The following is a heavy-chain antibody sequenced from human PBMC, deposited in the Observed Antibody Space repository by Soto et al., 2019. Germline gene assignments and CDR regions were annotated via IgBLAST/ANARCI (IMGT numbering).Heavy chain of an antibody. CDR3: ARGGALSTSWYWGDGLDS. V-gene: IGHV1-69*06. D-gene: IGHD6-13*01. Sequence: ASVKVSCKASGYSFSSHAITWVRQAPGQGLEWMGGIIPVFGTPSYAQKFQGRVTISADKSTNTSYLELRSLRSEDTAVYYCARGGALSTSWYWGDGLDSWGQGTQVTVS. CDR2: IIPVFGTP. J-gene: IGHJ4*02. CDR1: GYSFSSHA.